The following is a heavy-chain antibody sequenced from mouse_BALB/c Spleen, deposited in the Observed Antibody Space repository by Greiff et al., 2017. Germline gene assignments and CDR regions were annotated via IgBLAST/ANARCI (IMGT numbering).Heavy chain of an antibody. Sequence: EVNVVESGGGLVKPGGSLKLSCAASGFTFSSYAMSWVRQTPEKRLEWVASISSGGSTYYPDSVKGRFTISRDNARNILYLQMSSLRSEDTAMYYCARGKWDDAMDYWGQGTSVTVSS. V-gene: IGHV5-6-5*01. J-gene: IGHJ4*01. CDR3: ARGKWDDAMDY. CDR2: ISSGGST. CDR1: GFTFSSYA. D-gene: IGHD4-1*02.